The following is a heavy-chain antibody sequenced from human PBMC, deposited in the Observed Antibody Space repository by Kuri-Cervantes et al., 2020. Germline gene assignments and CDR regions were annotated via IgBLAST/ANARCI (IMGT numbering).Heavy chain of an antibody. CDR1: GGSISSYD. Sequence: SETLSLTCTVAGGSISSYDWSWIRQPPGKGLEWIGYIYYSGSTNYNPSLKIRVTISVDTSKNQFSLKLSSVTAADTAVYYCAREMDIAAAGSYGMDVWGQGTTVTVSS. V-gene: IGHV4-59*01. J-gene: IGHJ6*02. CDR3: AREMDIAAAGSYGMDV. D-gene: IGHD6-13*01. CDR2: IYYSGST.